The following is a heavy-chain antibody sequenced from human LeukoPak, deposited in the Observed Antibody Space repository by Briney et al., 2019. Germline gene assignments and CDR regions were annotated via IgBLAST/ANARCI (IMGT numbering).Heavy chain of an antibody. D-gene: IGHD2-21*01. Sequence: ASVKVSCNTSGYVLTGVTWVRQAPGQGLEWMGWINSCSGNTDYAQKFQGRVTLTRDTSTSTVYMDLRSLTSDDTAVYYCARAVVAGPQLLPIHMDVWGKGTTVTVSS. J-gene: IGHJ6*04. CDR2: INSCSGNT. V-gene: IGHV1-18*01. CDR3: ARAVVAGPQLLPIHMDV. CDR1: GYVLTG.